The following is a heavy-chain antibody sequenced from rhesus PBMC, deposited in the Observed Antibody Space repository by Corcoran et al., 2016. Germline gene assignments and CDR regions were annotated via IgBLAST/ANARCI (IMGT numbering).Heavy chain of an antibody. D-gene: IGHD4-23*01. Sequence: QEQLVQSGAEVKKPGASVKVSCKASGYIFTSYVISWLRQAPGQRFEWMGGIHPGYGSTSYAQKFKVRVTITADMSTSTVYMELSSLRSEDMAVYYCAADRNTYIDYWGQGVLVTVSS. CDR2: IHPGYGST. V-gene: IGHV1-70*01. CDR3: AADRNTYIDY. J-gene: IGHJ4*01. CDR1: GYIFTSYV.